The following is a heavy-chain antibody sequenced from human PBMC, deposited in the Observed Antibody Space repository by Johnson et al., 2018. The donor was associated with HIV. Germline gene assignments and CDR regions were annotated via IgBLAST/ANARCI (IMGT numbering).Heavy chain of an antibody. CDR3: ARDLRYSGYEYAFDI. V-gene: IGHV3-7*03. J-gene: IGHJ3*02. D-gene: IGHD5-12*01. Sequence: EVQLVESGGGLVQPGESLRLSCVVSGFTFGTYWMTWVRQAPGNGLEWVATIKLDGSDKYYLDSVKGRFTISRDNGRNTLYLQMNSLRAEDTAVYYCARDLRYSGYEYAFDIWGQGTMVTVSS. CDR1: GFTFGTYW. CDR2: IKLDGSDK.